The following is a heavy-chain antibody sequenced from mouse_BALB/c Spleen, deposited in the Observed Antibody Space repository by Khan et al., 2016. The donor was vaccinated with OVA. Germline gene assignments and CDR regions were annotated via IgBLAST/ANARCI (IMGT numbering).Heavy chain of an antibody. Sequence: QVQLKESGPGLVAPSQSLSITCTVSGFSLTDYGVSWIRQPPGKGLEWLGVIWGGGITYYNSALKSRLSISKDNSKSQVFLKMNSLQTDDTSMYYCAKHLILYPCYFDYWGQGTTRTVSS. V-gene: IGHV2-6-5*01. CDR2: IWGGGIT. J-gene: IGHJ2*01. CDR3: AKHLILYPCYFDY. CDR1: GFSLTDYG.